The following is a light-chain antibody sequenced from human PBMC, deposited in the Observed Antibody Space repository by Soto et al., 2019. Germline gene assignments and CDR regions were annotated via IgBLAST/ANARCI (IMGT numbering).Light chain of an antibody. CDR1: NSDVGGYNS. Sequence: QSVLTQTASVSGSPGQSITISCTGTNSDVGGYNSVSWYQQHPGRPPKLMIYEVSHRPSGVSNRFSGSKSGTTASLTISGLQTEDEADYYCSSYTSSSTVIFSGGTQLTVL. CDR2: EVS. CDR3: SSYTSSSTVI. J-gene: IGLJ2*01. V-gene: IGLV2-14*01.